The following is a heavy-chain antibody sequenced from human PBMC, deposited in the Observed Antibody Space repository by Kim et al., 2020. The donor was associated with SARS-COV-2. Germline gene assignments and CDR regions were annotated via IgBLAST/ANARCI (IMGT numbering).Heavy chain of an antibody. D-gene: IGHD3-10*01. Sequence: GGSLRLSCAASGFTFSSYSMNWVRQAPGKGLEWVSSISSSSSYIYYADSVKGRFTISRDNAKNSLYLQMNSLRAEDTAVYYCARDFGSGSWGDAFDIWGQGTMVTVSS. CDR1: GFTFSSYS. V-gene: IGHV3-21*01. CDR2: ISSSSSYI. J-gene: IGHJ3*02. CDR3: ARDFGSGSWGDAFDI.